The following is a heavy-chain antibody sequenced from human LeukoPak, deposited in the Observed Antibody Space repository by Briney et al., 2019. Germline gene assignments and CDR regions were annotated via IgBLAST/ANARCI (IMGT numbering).Heavy chain of an antibody. V-gene: IGHV3-23*01. J-gene: IGHJ4*02. D-gene: IGHD5-18*01. Sequence: GGSLRLSCAASGFTFSSYAMSWVRQAPGKGLEWVSAISGSGGSTYYADSVKGRFTISRDNSKNTLYLQMNSLRAEDTAVYYCQAFRPPLLLADVDTAMVRDYWGQGTLVTVSS. CDR3: QAFRPPLLLADVDTAMVRDY. CDR1: GFTFSSYA. CDR2: ISGSGGST.